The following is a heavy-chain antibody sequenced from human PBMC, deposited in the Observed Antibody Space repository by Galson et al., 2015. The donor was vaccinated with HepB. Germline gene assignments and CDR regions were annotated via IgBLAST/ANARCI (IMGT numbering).Heavy chain of an antibody. CDR1: GFTFSSYW. Sequence: SLRLSCAASGFTFSSYWMSWVRQAPGKGLEWVANIKQDGSEKYYVDSVKGRFTISRDNAKNSLYLQMNSLRAEDTAVYYCARDRPLKMFGGGPYGMDVWGQGTTVTVSS. CDR2: IKQDGSEK. D-gene: IGHD3-10*02. CDR3: ARDRPLKMFGGGPYGMDV. J-gene: IGHJ6*02. V-gene: IGHV3-7*01.